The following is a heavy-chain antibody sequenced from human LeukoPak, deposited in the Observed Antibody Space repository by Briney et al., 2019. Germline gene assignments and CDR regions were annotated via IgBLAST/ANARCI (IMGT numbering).Heavy chain of an antibody. Sequence: SETLSLTCTVSGGSISSHYWSWIRQPPGKGLEWIGYIYNSGSTNYNPSLKSRVTISLDTSKNQFSLHLTSVTAADTAVYFCARDDYGVFNAFDVWGQGTVVTVSS. V-gene: IGHV4-59*08. J-gene: IGHJ3*01. CDR2: IYNSGST. D-gene: IGHD3-16*01. CDR1: GGSISSHY. CDR3: ARDDYGVFNAFDV.